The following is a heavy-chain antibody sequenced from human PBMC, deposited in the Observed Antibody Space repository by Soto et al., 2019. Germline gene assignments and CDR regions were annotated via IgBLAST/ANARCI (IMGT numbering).Heavy chain of an antibody. Sequence: SVKVSCKASGGTFSSYTISWVRQAPGQGLEWMGRIIPILGIANYAQKFQGRVTITADKSTITAYMELSSLRSEDTAVYYCARAPRGNYGYPSYFDYWGQGTLVTVSS. CDR3: ARAPRGNYGYPSYFDY. CDR2: IIPILGIA. J-gene: IGHJ4*02. CDR1: GGTFSSYT. D-gene: IGHD3-10*01. V-gene: IGHV1-69*02.